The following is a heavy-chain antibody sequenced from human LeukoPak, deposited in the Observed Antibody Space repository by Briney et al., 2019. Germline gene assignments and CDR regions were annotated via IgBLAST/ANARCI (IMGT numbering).Heavy chain of an antibody. V-gene: IGHV3-33*01. Sequence: GRSLRLSCAASGFTFSSYGMHWVRQAPGKGLEWVAVIWYDGSNKYYADSVKGRFTISRDNSKNTLYLQMNSLRAEDTAVYYCARGTVTTRYNWFDPWAREPWSPSPQ. J-gene: IGHJ5*02. D-gene: IGHD4-11*01. CDR3: ARGTVTTRYNWFDP. CDR1: GFTFSSYG. CDR2: IWYDGSNK.